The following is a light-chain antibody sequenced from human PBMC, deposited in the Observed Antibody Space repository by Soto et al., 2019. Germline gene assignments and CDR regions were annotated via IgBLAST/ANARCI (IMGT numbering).Light chain of an antibody. J-gene: IGLJ2*01. V-gene: IGLV2-8*01. CDR1: SSDVGGYNY. Sequence: QSALTQPPSASGSPGQSVTISCTGTSSDVGGYNYVSWYQQHPGKAPKLIIYEVSKRPAGVPDRFSGSKSGTTASLTVSGLEEEEEADYYCSSYGGRNKLVFGGGTKLTVL. CDR2: EVS. CDR3: SSYGGRNKLV.